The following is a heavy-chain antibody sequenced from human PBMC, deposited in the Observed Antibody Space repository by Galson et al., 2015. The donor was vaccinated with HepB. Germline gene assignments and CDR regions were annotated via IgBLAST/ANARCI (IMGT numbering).Heavy chain of an antibody. CDR2: ISNDGSDK. CDR1: GFTFSSSA. J-gene: IGHJ4*02. CDR3: VKGCSGHSYRFYFDC. V-gene: IGHV3-30*18. Sequence: SLRLSCAASGFTFSSSAMHWVRQSPGKGLEWVGIISNDGSDKTYADFVKGRFTISRDNSKSTVFLQMNSLTVEDTATYYCVKGCSGHSYRFYFDCWGQGTLVTVSS. D-gene: IGHD2-15*01.